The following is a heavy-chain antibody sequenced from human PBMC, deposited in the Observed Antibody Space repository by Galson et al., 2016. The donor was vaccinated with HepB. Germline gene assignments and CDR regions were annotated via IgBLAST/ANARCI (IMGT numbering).Heavy chain of an antibody. D-gene: IGHD6-19*01. Sequence: SLRLSCAASGFTFSSCAMGWVRQAPGKGLQWVSIINHNGDDPYYADSVKGRFTISRDNSKNTVFLQMNSVRGEDKAVYYCAKSPASGWSTDFFDDWGQGTLVTVSS. CDR3: AKSPASGWSTDFFDD. V-gene: IGHV3-23*01. J-gene: IGHJ4*02. CDR2: INHNGDDP. CDR1: GFTFSSCA.